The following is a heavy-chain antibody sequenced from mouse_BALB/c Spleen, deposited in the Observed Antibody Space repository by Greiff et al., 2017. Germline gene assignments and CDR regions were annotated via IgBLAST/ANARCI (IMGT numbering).Heavy chain of an antibody. CDR1: GFSLSTSGMG. Sequence: QVTLKVCGPGILQPSQTLSLTCSFSGFSLSTSGMGVSWIRQPSGKGLEWLAHIYWDDDKRYNPSLKSRLTISKDTSSNQVFLKITSVDTADTATYYCARRRGYDGYAMDYWGQGTSVTVSS. V-gene: IGHV8-12*01. D-gene: IGHD2-2*01. CDR3: ARRRGYDGYAMDY. CDR2: IYWDDDK. J-gene: IGHJ4*01.